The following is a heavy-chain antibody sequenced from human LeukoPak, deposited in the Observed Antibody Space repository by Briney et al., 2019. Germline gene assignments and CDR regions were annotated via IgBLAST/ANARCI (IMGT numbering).Heavy chain of an antibody. V-gene: IGHV3-30*01. Sequence: GRSLRPSCAASGFTFSSYAMHWVRQAPGKGLEWVVVISYDGSNKYYADSVKGRFTISRDNSKNTLYLQMNSLRAEDTAVYYCARGAQTAPADYYYYGMDVWGQGTTVTVSS. CDR2: ISYDGSNK. D-gene: IGHD4/OR15-4a*01. CDR1: GFTFSSYA. J-gene: IGHJ6*02. CDR3: ARGAQTAPADYYYYGMDV.